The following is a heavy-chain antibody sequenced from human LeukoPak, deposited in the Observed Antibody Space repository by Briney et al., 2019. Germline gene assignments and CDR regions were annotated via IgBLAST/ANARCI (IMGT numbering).Heavy chain of an antibody. V-gene: IGHV3-73*01. Sequence: PGGSLRLSCAASGFTFSGSAMHWIRQASGKGLEWVGRIRSKANSYATAYAASVKGRFTISRDDSKNTAYLQMNSLKTEDTAVYYCTRQDYYGSGSYFWRGFDIWGQGTMVTVSS. CDR2: IRSKANSYAT. D-gene: IGHD3-10*01. CDR1: GFTFSGSA. CDR3: TRQDYYGSGSYFWRGFDI. J-gene: IGHJ3*02.